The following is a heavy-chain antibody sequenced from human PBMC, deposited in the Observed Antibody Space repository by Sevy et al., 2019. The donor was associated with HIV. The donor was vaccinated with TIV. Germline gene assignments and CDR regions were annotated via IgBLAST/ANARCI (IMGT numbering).Heavy chain of an antibody. CDR3: ATYSSGWYHSFDY. V-gene: IGHV4-38-2*01. D-gene: IGHD6-13*01. J-gene: IGHJ4*02. CDR2: IYHSGST. Sequence: SENLSLTCAVSGYSISSGYYWGWIRQPPGKGLERIGSIYHSGSTYYNPSLKSRVTISEDTSKNQFSLKLSSVTAADTAVYYCATYSSGWYHSFDYWGQGTLVTVSS. CDR1: GYSISSGYY.